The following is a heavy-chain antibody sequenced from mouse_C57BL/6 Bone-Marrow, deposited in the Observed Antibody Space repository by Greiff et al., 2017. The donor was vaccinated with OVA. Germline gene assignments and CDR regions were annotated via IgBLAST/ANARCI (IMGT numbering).Heavy chain of an antibody. CDR1: GFTFSSYA. CDR2: ISDGGSYT. V-gene: IGHV5-4*03. J-gene: IGHJ3*01. Sequence: EVKLVESGGGLVKPGGSLKLSCAASGFTFSSYAMSWVRQTPEKRLEWVATISDGGSYTYYPDNVKGRFTISRDNAKNNLYLQMSHLKSEDTAMYYCARTGFAYWGQGTLVTVSA. CDR3: ARTGFAY.